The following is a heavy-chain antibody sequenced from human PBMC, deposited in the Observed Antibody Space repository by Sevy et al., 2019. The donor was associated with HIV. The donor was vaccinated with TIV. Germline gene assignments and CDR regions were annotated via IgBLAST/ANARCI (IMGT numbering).Heavy chain of an antibody. Sequence: LTASETLSLTCAVYGGSFSGYYWSWIRQPPGKGLEWIGEINHNEITNYNPSLKSRVTISVDTSKNQFSLKLSSVTAADTAVYYCARAGGGYSYGYRYYYYMDVWGKGTTVTVSS. CDR2: INHNEIT. CDR3: ARAGGGYSYGYRYYYYMDV. CDR1: GGSFSGYY. J-gene: IGHJ6*03. D-gene: IGHD5-18*01. V-gene: IGHV4-34*01.